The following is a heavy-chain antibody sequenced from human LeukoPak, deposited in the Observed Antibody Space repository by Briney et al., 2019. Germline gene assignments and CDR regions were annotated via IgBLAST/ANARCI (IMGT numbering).Heavy chain of an antibody. J-gene: IGHJ6*03. CDR2: FSAYNGNT. CDR1: GYTFTSYG. D-gene: IGHD6-13*01. Sequence: ASVKVSRKASGYTFTSYGISWVRQAPGQGLEWMGWFSAYNGNTNYPQKLQGRVTMTTNTSTSTAYMELRSLRSDDTAVYYCARTRKGQAAAGNDHYYYYRDVWGKGTTATVSS. CDR3: ARTRKGQAAAGNDHYYYYRDV. V-gene: IGHV1-18*01.